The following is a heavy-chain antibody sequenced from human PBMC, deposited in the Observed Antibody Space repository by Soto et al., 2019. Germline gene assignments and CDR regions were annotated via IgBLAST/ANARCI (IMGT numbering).Heavy chain of an antibody. J-gene: IGHJ4*02. CDR1: GFTFSDYY. CDR3: ARDPGYYDSNGYFDY. V-gene: IGHV3-11*01. Sequence: PGGSLRLSCAASGFTFSDYYMSWIRQAPGKGLEWVSNVSSSGSITYYADSVQGRFTISRDNAKNSLDLQMTSLRAEATAVYYCARDPGYYDSNGYFDYWGQGTLVTVSS. D-gene: IGHD3-22*01. CDR2: VSSSGSIT.